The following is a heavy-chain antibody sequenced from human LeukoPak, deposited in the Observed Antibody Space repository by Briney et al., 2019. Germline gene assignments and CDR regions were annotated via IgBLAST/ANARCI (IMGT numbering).Heavy chain of an antibody. J-gene: IGHJ4*02. Sequence: ASVKVSCKASGYTFTNYYMHWVRQRPGLGFEWMGWINPKSGGTSYPRKFQGGLTMTRDTSISTAYMELSRLGSDDTAVYYCVPSANYYYFDYWGQGTLVTVSS. CDR3: VPSANYYYFDY. D-gene: IGHD1-26*01. CDR2: INPKSGGT. CDR1: GYTFTNYY. V-gene: IGHV1-2*02.